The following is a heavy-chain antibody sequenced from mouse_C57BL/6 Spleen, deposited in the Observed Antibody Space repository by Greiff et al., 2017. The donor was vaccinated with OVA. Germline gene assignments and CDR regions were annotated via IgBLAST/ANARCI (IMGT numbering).Heavy chain of an antibody. CDR2: IHPNSGST. Sequence: QVQLQQPGAELVKPGASVKLSCKASGYTFTSYWMHWVKQRPGQGLEWIGMIHPNSGSTNYNEKFKSKATLTVDKSSSTAYMQLSSLTSEDSAVYYCAREQDGSSWFDYWGQGTLVTVSA. V-gene: IGHV1-64*01. J-gene: IGHJ3*01. D-gene: IGHD1-1*01. CDR1: GYTFTSYW. CDR3: AREQDGSSWFDY.